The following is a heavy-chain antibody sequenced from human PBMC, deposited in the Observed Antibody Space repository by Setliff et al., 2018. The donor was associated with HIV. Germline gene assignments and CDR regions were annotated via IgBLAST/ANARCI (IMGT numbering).Heavy chain of an antibody. CDR3: ARHNTGYSYGYDYYYYYMDA. Sequence: PSETLSLTCTVSGGSISSSSYYWSWIRQPPGKGLEWIGSIYYSGSTYYNPSLKSRVTISVDTSKNQFSLKLSSVTAADTAVYYCARHNTGYSYGYDYYYYYMDAWGKGTTVTVSS. V-gene: IGHV4-39*01. CDR2: IYYSGST. D-gene: IGHD5-18*01. CDR1: GGSISSSSYY. J-gene: IGHJ6*03.